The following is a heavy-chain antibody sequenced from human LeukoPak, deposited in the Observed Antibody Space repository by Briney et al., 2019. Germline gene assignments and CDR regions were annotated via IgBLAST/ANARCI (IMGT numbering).Heavy chain of an antibody. V-gene: IGHV1-69*13. CDR2: IIPIFGTA. CDR1: GGTFSSYA. D-gene: IGHD2-2*01. CDR3: ARDRCSSTSCHPIGYYYYYGMDV. J-gene: IGHJ6*02. Sequence: SVTVSCKASGGTFSSYAISWVRQAPGQGLEWMGGIIPIFGTANYAQKFQGRVTITADESTSTAYMELSSLRSEDTAVYYCARDRCSSTSCHPIGYYYYYGMDVWGQGTTVTVSS.